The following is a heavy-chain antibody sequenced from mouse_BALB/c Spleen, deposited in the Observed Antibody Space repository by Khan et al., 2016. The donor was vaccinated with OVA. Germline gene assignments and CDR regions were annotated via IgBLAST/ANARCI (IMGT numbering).Heavy chain of an antibody. V-gene: IGHV14-3*02. D-gene: IGHD2-1*01. Sequence: VQLQQSGAELVKPGASVKLSCSASGFNIKDTYIHWMKQRPEQGLEWIGRIDPPYDDSKYGPKFQAKATLTADTSSNTAYLQLSSLTSKDTAVYYCATLSGNPFAFWGQGTLVSVSA. J-gene: IGHJ3*01. CDR2: IDPPYDDS. CDR3: ATLSGNPFAF. CDR1: GFNIKDTY.